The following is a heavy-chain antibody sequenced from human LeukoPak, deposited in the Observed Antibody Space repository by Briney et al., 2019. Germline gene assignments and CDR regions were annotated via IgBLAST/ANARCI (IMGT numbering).Heavy chain of an antibody. CDR3: ASRGTYDFWSGYSDY. Sequence: PSETLSLTCTVSGGSISSSSYYWGWIRQPPGKGLEWIGSIYYSGSTYYNPSLKSRVTISVDTSKNQFSLKLSSVTAADTAAYYCASRGTYDFWSGYSDYWGQGTLVTVSS. D-gene: IGHD3-3*01. J-gene: IGHJ4*02. CDR1: GGSISSSSYY. V-gene: IGHV4-39*01. CDR2: IYYSGST.